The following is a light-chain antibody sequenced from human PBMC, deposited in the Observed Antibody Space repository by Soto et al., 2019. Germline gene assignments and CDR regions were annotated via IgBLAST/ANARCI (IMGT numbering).Light chain of an antibody. CDR1: QSVSNNY. V-gene: IGKV3-20*01. CDR2: GAS. Sequence: IVSSQSPGTLSLSPGERATLSCRTSQSVSNNYLAWYQQKPGQAPRLLIYGASSRATGIPDRFSGSGSGTDFTLSISRLEPEDFAVYYCQQYSSLWTFGQGTKVAIK. J-gene: IGKJ1*01. CDR3: QQYSSLWT.